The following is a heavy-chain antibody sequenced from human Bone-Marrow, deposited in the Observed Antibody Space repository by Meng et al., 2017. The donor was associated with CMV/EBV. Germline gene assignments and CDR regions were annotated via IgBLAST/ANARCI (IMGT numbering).Heavy chain of an antibody. J-gene: IGHJ6*02. CDR1: GFTVSSNY. D-gene: IGHD6-6*01. V-gene: IGHV3-53*01. CDR2: IYSGGST. Sequence: GESLKISCAASGFTVSSNYMSWVRQAPGKGLEWVSVIYSGGSTYYADSVKGRFTISRDNSKNTLYLQMNSLRAADTAVYYCARVSLIAARPHYYYYGMDVWGQGTTVTVSS. CDR3: ARVSLIAARPHYYYYGMDV.